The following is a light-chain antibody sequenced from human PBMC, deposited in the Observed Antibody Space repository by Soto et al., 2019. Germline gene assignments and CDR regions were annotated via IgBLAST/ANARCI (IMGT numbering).Light chain of an antibody. Sequence: DIVLTQSPGTLSLSPGQRATLSCRASQSVSSNYLAWYQQRPGQAPRLLIYGASTRATGIPDRFSGSGSGTDFTLTISRLEPEDFAVYYCQQYGSLSWTFXQGTK. CDR2: GAS. CDR1: QSVSSNY. V-gene: IGKV3-20*01. CDR3: QQYGSLSWT. J-gene: IGKJ1*01.